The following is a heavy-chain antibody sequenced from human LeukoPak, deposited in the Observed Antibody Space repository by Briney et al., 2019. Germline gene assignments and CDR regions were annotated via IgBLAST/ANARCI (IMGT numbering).Heavy chain of an antibody. V-gene: IGHV4-59*01. J-gene: IGHJ3*02. D-gene: IGHD3-22*01. CDR2: IYYSGST. CDR1: GGSISSYF. Sequence: SETLSLTCTVSGGSISSYFWSWIRQPPGKGLQWIGYIYYSGSTIYNPSLKSRVTISVDASKNQFSLKLSSVTAADTAVYYCARESYYDSSGYSHDAFDIWGQGTMVTVSS. CDR3: ARESYYDSSGYSHDAFDI.